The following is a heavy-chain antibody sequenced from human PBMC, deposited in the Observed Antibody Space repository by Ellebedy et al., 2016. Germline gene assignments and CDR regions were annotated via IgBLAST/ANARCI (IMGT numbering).Heavy chain of an antibody. CDR3: ARSYSMDGSGSYYNGVGYYGMDV. CDR2: IGTAGDP. CDR1: GFTFSSYD. Sequence: GGSLRLSXAASGFTFSSYDMHWVRQATGKGLEWVSAIGTAGDPYYPGSVKGRFTISRENAKNSLYLQMNSLRAGDTAVYYCARSYSMDGSGSYYNGVGYYGMDVWGQGTTVTVSS. V-gene: IGHV3-13*05. J-gene: IGHJ6*02. D-gene: IGHD3-10*01.